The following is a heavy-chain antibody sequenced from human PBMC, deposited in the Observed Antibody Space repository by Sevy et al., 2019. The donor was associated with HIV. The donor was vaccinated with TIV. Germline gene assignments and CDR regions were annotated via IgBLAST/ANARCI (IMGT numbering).Heavy chain of an antibody. CDR2: ISGDGSST. CDR3: VRQRGDTVVLPDVLPDYGMDV. J-gene: IGHJ6*02. CDR1: GLTFSSYW. D-gene: IGHD2-2*01. V-gene: IGHV3-74*01. Sequence: GGSLRLSCAASGLTFSSYWMHWVRQAPGKGLVWVSRISGDGSSTSYADSVKGRFTISRDNAKNTLYLQMNSLRAEDTAVYYCVRQRGDTVVLPDVLPDYGMDVWGQGTTVTVSS.